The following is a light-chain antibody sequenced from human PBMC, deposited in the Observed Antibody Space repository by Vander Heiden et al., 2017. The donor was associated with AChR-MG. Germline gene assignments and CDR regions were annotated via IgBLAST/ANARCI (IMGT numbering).Light chain of an antibody. V-gene: IGKV3-20*01. Sequence: EIVLTHSPGTLSLSPGERATLSCRASRSVSNTFLSWYQQKPGQAPRLLIYGASSRATGIPDRFSGSGSGTDFTLTISRLEPEDCAVYYCQQYAMSFGGGTKVEIK. CDR1: RSVSNTF. CDR2: GAS. CDR3: QQYAMS. J-gene: IGKJ4*01.